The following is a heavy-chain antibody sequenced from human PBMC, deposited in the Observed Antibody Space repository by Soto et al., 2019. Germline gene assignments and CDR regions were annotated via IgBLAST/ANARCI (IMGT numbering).Heavy chain of an antibody. CDR2: LSAYNGNT. V-gene: IGHV1-18*01. CDR3: ARDRGYSSGWYLGGNWFDP. J-gene: IGHJ5*02. D-gene: IGHD6-19*01. CDR1: GYTFTSYG. Sequence: QVQLVQSGAEVKKPGASVKVSCKASGYTFTSYGISWVRQAPGQGLEWMGWLSAYNGNTNYAQKLQGRVTMTTDTSTSSAYMELRSLRSDDTAVYYCARDRGYSSGWYLGGNWFDPWGQGTLVTVSS.